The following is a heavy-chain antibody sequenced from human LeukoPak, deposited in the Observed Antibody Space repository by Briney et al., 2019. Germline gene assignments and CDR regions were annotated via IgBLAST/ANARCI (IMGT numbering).Heavy chain of an antibody. Sequence: GRSLRLSCAAPGFTFSSYGIHWVRQAPGKGLEWVAVISHDGRKIYYGDSVKGRFTISRDNSKNTLYLQMDSLRAEDTAVYYCVKNGLRSGPASIEDWGQGTLVTVSS. CDR1: GFTFSSYG. CDR3: VKNGLRSGPASIED. J-gene: IGHJ4*02. D-gene: IGHD2-2*01. V-gene: IGHV3-30*18. CDR2: ISHDGRKI.